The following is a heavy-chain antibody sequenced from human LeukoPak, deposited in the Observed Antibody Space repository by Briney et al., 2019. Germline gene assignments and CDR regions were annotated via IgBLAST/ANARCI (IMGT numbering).Heavy chain of an antibody. CDR3: ARDARGWSGFDY. CDR2: IYTTGNT. CDR1: GGSISSGSYY. V-gene: IGHV4-61*02. Sequence: SETLSLTCTVSGGSISSGSYYWSWIRQPAGKGREWIGRIYTTGNTDYNPSLKSRVTMSVDTSKNQFSLNLSSVTAADAAVYYCARDARGWSGFDYWGQGTLVTVSS. D-gene: IGHD3-3*01. J-gene: IGHJ4*02.